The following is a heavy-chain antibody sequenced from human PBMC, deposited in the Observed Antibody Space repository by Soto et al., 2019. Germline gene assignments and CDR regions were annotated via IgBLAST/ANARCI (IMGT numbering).Heavy chain of an antibody. CDR3: AKDRTVTTFVSYGMDV. CDR1: GFTFSSYA. V-gene: IGHV3-23*01. CDR2: ISGSGGST. Sequence: GGSLRLSCAASGFTFSSYAMSWVRQAPGKGLEWVSAISGSGGSTYYADSVKGRFTISRDNSKNTLFLQMNSLTAEDTAVYYCAKDRTVTTFVSYGMDVWGQGTTVTVSS. D-gene: IGHD4-4*01. J-gene: IGHJ6*02.